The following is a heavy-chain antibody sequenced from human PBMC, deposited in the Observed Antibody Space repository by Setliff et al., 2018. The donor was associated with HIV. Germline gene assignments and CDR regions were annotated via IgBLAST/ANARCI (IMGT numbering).Heavy chain of an antibody. CDR1: GYTFPNYG. Sequence: ASVKVSCKASGYTFPNYGISWVRQAPGQGLEWMGWISAYNGYTNYAQKLQGRVTMTTDTSTSTAYMELSSLRSEDTAVYYCARNPEMAALNYFYYYMDVWGKGTTVTVSS. CDR3: ARNPEMAALNYFYYYMDV. D-gene: IGHD6-19*01. V-gene: IGHV1-18*01. J-gene: IGHJ6*03. CDR2: ISAYNGYT.